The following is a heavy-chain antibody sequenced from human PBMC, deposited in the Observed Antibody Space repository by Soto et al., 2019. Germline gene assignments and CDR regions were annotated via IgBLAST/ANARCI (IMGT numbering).Heavy chain of an antibody. Sequence: VQLLESGGGLIQPGGSLRLSCAASGFTFSYGIHWLRQAPGKGLEWVAYISYDSSNKFYGDSVKGRFTISRDNSKSTQFLQMNSLRAEDTAVYYCAKLVIGYCSGNTCDDYWGQGTLVAVSS. D-gene: IGHD2-15*01. CDR1: GFTFSYG. CDR3: AKLVIGYCSGNTCDDY. CDR2: ISYDSSNK. V-gene: IGHV3-30*18. J-gene: IGHJ4*02.